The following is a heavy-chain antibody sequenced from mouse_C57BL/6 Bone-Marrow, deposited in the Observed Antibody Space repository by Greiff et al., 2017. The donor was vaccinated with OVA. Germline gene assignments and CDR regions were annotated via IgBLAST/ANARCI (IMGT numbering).Heavy chain of an antibody. CDR1: GYTFTSYN. D-gene: IGHD1-1*01. CDR2: ISPGNGAT. V-gene: IGHV1-12*01. J-gene: IGHJ1*03. Sequence: LQQSGAELVRPGASVKMSCKASGYTFTSYNMHWVKRTPRQGLEWIGAISPGNGATSYNQKFKGKATLTVDKSSSTAYMQLSSLTSEDSAVYFCVAYYGSSYGYCDVWGTGTTVTVSS. CDR3: VAYYGSSYGYCDV.